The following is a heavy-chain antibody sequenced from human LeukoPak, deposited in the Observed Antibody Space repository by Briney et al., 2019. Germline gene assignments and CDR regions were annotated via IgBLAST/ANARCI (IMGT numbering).Heavy chain of an antibody. CDR1: GYSFSSYW. D-gene: IGHD2-21*02. J-gene: IGHJ4*02. V-gene: IGHV5-51*01. Sequence: GESLKISCKGSGYSFSSYWIGWVRQMPGKGLEWMGMIYPGDSDTRYSPSFQGQVTISADKSISTAYLQWSSLKASDTAMYYCTRRAYCGGDCYLDYWGQGTLVTVSS. CDR3: TRRAYCGGDCYLDY. CDR2: IYPGDSDT.